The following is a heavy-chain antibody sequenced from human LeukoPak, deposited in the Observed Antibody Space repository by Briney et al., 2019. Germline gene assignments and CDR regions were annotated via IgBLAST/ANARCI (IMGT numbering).Heavy chain of an antibody. CDR2: IYYSGST. V-gene: IGHV4-39*07. CDR1: GGSISSSSYY. CDR3: AKINMIQLWSFDY. D-gene: IGHD5-18*01. Sequence: PSETLSLTCTVSGGSISSSSYYWGWIRQPPGKGLEWIGSIYYSGSTYYNPSLKSRVTISVDTSKNQFSLKLSSVTAADTAVYYCAKINMIQLWSFDYWGQGTLVTVSS. J-gene: IGHJ4*02.